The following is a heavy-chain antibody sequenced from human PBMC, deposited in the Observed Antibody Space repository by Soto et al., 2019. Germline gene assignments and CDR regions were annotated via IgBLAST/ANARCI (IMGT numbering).Heavy chain of an antibody. Sequence: ASVKVSCKASGGTFSSYAISWVRQAPGQGLEWMGGIIPNSGNTGYAQKFQGRVTMTRNTSISTAYMELSSLRSEDTAVYYCARADRGLRYFDWLLPSYYFDYWGQGTLVTVSS. J-gene: IGHJ4*02. CDR3: ARADRGLRYFDWLLPSYYFDY. CDR2: IIPNSGNT. D-gene: IGHD3-9*01. CDR1: GGTFSSYA. V-gene: IGHV1-8*02.